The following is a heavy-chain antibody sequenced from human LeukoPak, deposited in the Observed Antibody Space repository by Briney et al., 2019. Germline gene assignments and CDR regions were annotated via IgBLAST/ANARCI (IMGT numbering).Heavy chain of an antibody. CDR2: ISYDGSNK. CDR3: AKDWKRGYYYDSSGYLPDY. J-gene: IGHJ4*02. Sequence: PGRSLRLSCAASGFTFSSYGMHWVRQAPGKGLEWVAVISYDGSNKYYADSVKGRFTISRDTSKNTLYLQMNSLRAEDTDVYYCAKDWKRGYYYDSSGYLPDYWGQGTLVTVSS. CDR1: GFTFSSYG. V-gene: IGHV3-30*18. D-gene: IGHD3-22*01.